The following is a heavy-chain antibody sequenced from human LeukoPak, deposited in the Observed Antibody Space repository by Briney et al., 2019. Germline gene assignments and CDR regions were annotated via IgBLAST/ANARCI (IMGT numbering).Heavy chain of an antibody. Sequence: PGGSLRLSCAASGFTVSSNYMSWVRQAPGKGLEWVSVIYSGGSTYYADSVKGRFTISRDNAKNSLYLQMNSLRAEDTAVYYCARDYGYTDWYFDLWGRGTLVTVSS. CDR3: ARDYGYTDWYFDL. J-gene: IGHJ2*01. V-gene: IGHV3-53*01. CDR2: IYSGGST. CDR1: GFTVSSNY. D-gene: IGHD3-16*01.